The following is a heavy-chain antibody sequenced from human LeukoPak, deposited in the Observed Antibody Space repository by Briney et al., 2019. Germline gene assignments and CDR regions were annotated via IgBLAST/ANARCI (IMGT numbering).Heavy chain of an antibody. D-gene: IGHD2-21*02. CDR2: INHSGST. Sequence: PSETLSLTCAVYGGSFSGYYWSWIRQPPGKGLEWIGEINHSGSTNYNPSLKSRVTISVDTSKNQFSLKLSSVTAADTAVYYCARGRGDSRRDFDYWGQGTLVTVSS. CDR1: GGSFSGYY. CDR3: ARGRGDSRRDFDY. J-gene: IGHJ4*02. V-gene: IGHV4-34*01.